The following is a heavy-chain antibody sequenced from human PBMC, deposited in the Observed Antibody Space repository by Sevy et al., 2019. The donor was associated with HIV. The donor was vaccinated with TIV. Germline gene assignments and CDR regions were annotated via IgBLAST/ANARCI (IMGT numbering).Heavy chain of an antibody. CDR2: ISSSSSTI. Sequence: GGSLRLSCAASGFTFSSYSMNWVRQAPGKGLEWVSYISSSSSTIYYADSVKGRFTISRDNAKNSLYLQMNSLRAEDTAVYYCARDPGGPLYYGFWSGTPFFDYWGQGTLVTVSS. J-gene: IGHJ4*02. V-gene: IGHV3-48*01. CDR1: GFTFSSYS. CDR3: ARDPGGPLYYGFWSGTPFFDY. D-gene: IGHD3-3*01.